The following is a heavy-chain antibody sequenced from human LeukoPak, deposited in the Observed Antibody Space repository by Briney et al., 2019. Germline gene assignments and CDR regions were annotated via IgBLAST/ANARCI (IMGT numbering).Heavy chain of an antibody. Sequence: PGGSLRLSCAPSGFTFDNYAMHWVRQAPGKGLEWVALISYVGGNIYYADSVQGRFTISRDNSKNTLYLQMNSLRPEDTAVYYCARDPPVGSGWSQNYFDYWGQGTLVTVSS. J-gene: IGHJ4*02. D-gene: IGHD6-19*01. V-gene: IGHV3-30*04. CDR3: ARDPPVGSGWSQNYFDY. CDR2: ISYVGGNI. CDR1: GFTFDNYA.